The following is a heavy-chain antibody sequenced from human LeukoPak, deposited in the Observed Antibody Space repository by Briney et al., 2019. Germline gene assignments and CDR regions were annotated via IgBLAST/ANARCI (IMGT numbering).Heavy chain of an antibody. D-gene: IGHD3-22*01. CDR3: AKGTVSSGYYWVFEY. CDR2: ITWNSGSI. V-gene: IGHV3-9*03. J-gene: IGHJ4*02. CDR1: GFTFDDYA. Sequence: PGGSLRLSCAASGFTFDDYAMHWVRQAPGKGLEWVSSITWNSGSIDYADSVKGRFTISRDNAKNSLYLQMNSLRAEDMALYYCAKGTVSSGYYWVFEYWGLGTLVTVSS.